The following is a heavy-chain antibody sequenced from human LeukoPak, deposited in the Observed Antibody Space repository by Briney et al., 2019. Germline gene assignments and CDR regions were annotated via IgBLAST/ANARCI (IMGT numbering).Heavy chain of an antibody. D-gene: IGHD1-26*01. CDR2: IYYTGST. CDR1: GASNSGGTYY. Sequence: SETLSLTCSVSGASNSGGTYYWGWIHQPPGKGLEWIGSIYYTGSTYDNPSLKSRVTISVDTSKNQFSLKLSSVTAADTAVYYCARRGGSGRAFDYWGQGTLVTVSS. J-gene: IGHJ4*02. CDR3: ARRGGSGRAFDY. V-gene: IGHV4-39*01.